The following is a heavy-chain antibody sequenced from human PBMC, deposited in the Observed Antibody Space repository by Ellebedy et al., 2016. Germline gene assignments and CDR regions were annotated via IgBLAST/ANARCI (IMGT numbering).Heavy chain of an antibody. CDR2: ISAYNGNT. Sequence: ASVKVSCKASGYTFTSYGISWVRQAPGQGLEWMGWISAYNGNTNYAHKLQGRVTITTDTSTSTAYMELRSLRSYDTAVYYCARDIVVIPAAMPLRKEAQNWFDPWGQGTLVTVSS. V-gene: IGHV1-18*01. J-gene: IGHJ5*02. CDR3: ARDIVVIPAAMPLRKEAQNWFDP. CDR1: GYTFTSYG. D-gene: IGHD2-2*01.